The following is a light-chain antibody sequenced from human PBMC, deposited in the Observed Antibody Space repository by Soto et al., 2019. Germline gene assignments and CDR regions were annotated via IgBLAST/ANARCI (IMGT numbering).Light chain of an antibody. CDR1: QGISSY. CDR2: AAS. CDR3: QHYNSYSEA. Sequence: IQLTQSPSSLSASVGDGVTITCRASQGISSYLAWYQQKPGKAPKVLMYAASTLQSGVPSRFSGSGSGTEFTLTISSLQPDDFATYYCQHYNSYSEAFGQGTKVDIK. V-gene: IGKV1-9*01. J-gene: IGKJ1*01.